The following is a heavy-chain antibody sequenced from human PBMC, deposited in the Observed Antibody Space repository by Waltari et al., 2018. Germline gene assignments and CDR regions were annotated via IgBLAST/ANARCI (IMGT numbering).Heavy chain of an antibody. D-gene: IGHD3-10*01. CDR3: ARGDYYGSGSYYNSWFDP. CDR2: IYYSGST. Sequence: QVQLQESGPGLVKPSETLSLTCTVSGGSISSHYWSWIRQPPGQGLEWIGYIYYSGSTNYNPSLKSRVTISVDTSKNQFSLKLSSVTAADTAVYYCARGDYYGSGSYYNSWFDPWGQGTLVTVSS. J-gene: IGHJ5*02. V-gene: IGHV4-59*11. CDR1: GGSISSHY.